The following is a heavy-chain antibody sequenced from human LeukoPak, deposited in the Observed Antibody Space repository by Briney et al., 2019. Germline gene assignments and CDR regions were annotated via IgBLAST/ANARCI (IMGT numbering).Heavy chain of an antibody. J-gene: IGHJ4*02. CDR1: GYSISSGYY. D-gene: IGHD6-19*01. V-gene: IGHV4-38-2*02. CDR2: IYHSGST. Sequence: SETLSLTCAVSGYSISSGYYWGWIRQPPGKGLEWIGSIYHSGSTYYNPSIKSRVTISVDTSKNQFSLKLSSVTAADTAVYYCAREDSSGWPKGYWGQGTLVTVSS. CDR3: AREDSSGWPKGY.